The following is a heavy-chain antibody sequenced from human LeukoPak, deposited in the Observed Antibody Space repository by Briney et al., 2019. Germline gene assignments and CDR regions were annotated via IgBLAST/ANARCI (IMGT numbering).Heavy chain of an antibody. CDR2: IYYSGST. CDR3: ARGVRELYAKKGHYFDY. Sequence: SQTLSLTCTVSDGSISSGSYYWSWIRQPAGKGLEWIGYIYYSGSTYYNPSLKSRVTISVDTSKNQFSLKLSSVTAADTAVYYCARGVRELYAKKGHYFDYWGQGTLVTVSS. V-gene: IGHV4-31*03. D-gene: IGHD3-10*01. CDR1: DGSISSGSYY. J-gene: IGHJ4*02.